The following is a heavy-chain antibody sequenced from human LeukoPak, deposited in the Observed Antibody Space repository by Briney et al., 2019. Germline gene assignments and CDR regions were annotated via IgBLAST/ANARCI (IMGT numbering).Heavy chain of an antibody. CDR3: AIPPESGSYFFDP. CDR2: IIPILGIA. Sequence: ASVKVSCKASGGTFSSYAISWVRQAPGQGLEWMGRIIPILGIANYAQKFQGRVTITADKSTSTAYMELSSLRSEDTAVYYCAIPPESGSYFFDPWGQGTLVTVSS. D-gene: IGHD1-26*01. CDR1: GGTFSSYA. J-gene: IGHJ5*02. V-gene: IGHV1-69*04.